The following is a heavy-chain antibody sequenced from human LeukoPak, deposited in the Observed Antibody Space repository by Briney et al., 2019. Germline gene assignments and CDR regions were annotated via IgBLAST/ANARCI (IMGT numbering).Heavy chain of an antibody. D-gene: IGHD1-1*01. CDR1: GGSINSYY. CDR2: IYYSGST. Sequence: PSETLSLTCTVSGGSINSYYWTWIRQPPGKGLEWIGYIYYSGSTNYNPSLKSRVTISVDTSKNQFSPRLSSVTAADTAVYYCARAGDWNDLDYWGQGTLVTVSS. V-gene: IGHV4-59*01. J-gene: IGHJ4*02. CDR3: ARAGDWNDLDY.